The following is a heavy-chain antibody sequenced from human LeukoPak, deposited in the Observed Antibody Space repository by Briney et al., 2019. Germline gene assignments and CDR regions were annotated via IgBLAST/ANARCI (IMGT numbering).Heavy chain of an antibody. Sequence: ASVKVSCKASGYTFTCYYMHWVRQAPGQGLEWMGIINPSGGSTSYAQKFQGRVTMTRDMSTSTVYMELSSLRSEDTAVYYCARDGDFAAFDYWGQGTLVTVSS. D-gene: IGHD3-3*01. CDR1: GYTFTCYY. V-gene: IGHV1-46*01. J-gene: IGHJ4*02. CDR3: ARDGDFAAFDY. CDR2: INPSGGST.